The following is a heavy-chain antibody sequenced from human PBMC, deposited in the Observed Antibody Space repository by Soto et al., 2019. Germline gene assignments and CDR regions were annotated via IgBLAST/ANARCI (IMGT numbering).Heavy chain of an antibody. CDR2: INHSGST. J-gene: IGHJ5*02. D-gene: IGHD3-3*01. Sequence: PSETLSLTCAVYGGSFSGYYWSWIRQPPGKGLEWIGEINHSGSTNYNPSLKSRVTISVDTSKNQFSLKLSSVTAADTAVYYCASGEYDFWSGYAANWFDPWGQGTLVTVSS. V-gene: IGHV4-34*01. CDR3: ASGEYDFWSGYAANWFDP. CDR1: GGSFSGYY.